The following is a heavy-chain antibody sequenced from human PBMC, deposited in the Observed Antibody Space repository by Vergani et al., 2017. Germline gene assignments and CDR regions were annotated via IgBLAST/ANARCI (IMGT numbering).Heavy chain of an antibody. Sequence: EVQLVESGGGLVKPGGSLRLSCAASGFTFSSYSMNWVRQAPGKGLEWVSSISSSSSYIYYADSVKGRFTISRDNAKNSLYLQMNSLRAEDTAVYYCAKRRHSGRPLDYWGQGTLVTVSS. CDR1: GFTFSSYS. CDR3: AKRRHSGRPLDY. J-gene: IGHJ4*02. V-gene: IGHV3-21*04. CDR2: ISSSSSYI. D-gene: IGHD6-25*01.